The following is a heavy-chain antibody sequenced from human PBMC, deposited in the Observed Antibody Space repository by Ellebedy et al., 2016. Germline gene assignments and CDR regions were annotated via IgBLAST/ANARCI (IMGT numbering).Heavy chain of an antibody. J-gene: IGHJ4*02. V-gene: IGHV4-39*01. CDR1: GGSISSSGFY. CDR3: VSRIAAASVDY. Sequence: GSLRLXXTVSGGSISSSGFYWGWIRQPPGKGLEWIGSITSIGSTYYNPSLKSRVTISVDTSKNQFSLKLNSVTAADTAVYYCVSRIAAASVDYWGQGTLVTVSS. CDR2: ITSIGST. D-gene: IGHD6-13*01.